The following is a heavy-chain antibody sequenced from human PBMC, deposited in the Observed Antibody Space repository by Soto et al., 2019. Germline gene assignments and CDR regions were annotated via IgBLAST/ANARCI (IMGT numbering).Heavy chain of an antibody. V-gene: IGHV1-18*01. D-gene: IGHD3-10*01. J-gene: IGHJ6*02. CDR3: AREGYYSGSESYSPPRYYGMDV. CDR2: ISDYNGNT. CDR1: GYIFHNYG. Sequence: QVQLVQSGAEVKKPGASVKVSCKTSGYIFHNYGISCVRQAPGQGLEWMGWISDYNGNTKYAQKFQGRVTIATDTTTRTAYMERRSVRSDDTAVYYCAREGYYSGSESYSPPRYYGMDVWGQGTTVTVSS.